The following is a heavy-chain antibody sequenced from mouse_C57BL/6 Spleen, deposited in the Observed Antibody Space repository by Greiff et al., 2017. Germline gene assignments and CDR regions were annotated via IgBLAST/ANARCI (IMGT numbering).Heavy chain of an antibody. V-gene: IGHV1-4*01. CDR2: INPSSGYT. J-gene: IGHJ4*01. CDR3: ARVTTVVATDYAMDY. D-gene: IGHD1-1*01. CDR1: GYTFTSYT. Sequence: QVQLKQSGAELARPGASVKMSCKASGYTFTSYTMHWVKQRPGQGLEWIGYINPSSGYTKYNQKFKDKATLTAVKSSSTAYMQLSSLTSEDSAVYYCARVTTVVATDYAMDYWGQGTSVTVSS.